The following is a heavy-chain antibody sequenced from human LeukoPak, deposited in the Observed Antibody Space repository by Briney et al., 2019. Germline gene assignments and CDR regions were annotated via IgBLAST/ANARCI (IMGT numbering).Heavy chain of an antibody. D-gene: IGHD3-3*01. V-gene: IGHV4-61*02. CDR3: ARAPSITIFGVVVESDAFDI. J-gene: IGHJ3*02. CDR2: IYTSGST. Sequence: SETLSLTCTVSGGSISSGSYYWSWIRQPAGKGLEWIGRIYTSGSTNYNPSLKSRVTISVDTSKNQFSPKLSSVTAADTAVYYCARAPSITIFGVVVESDAFDIWGQGTMVTVSS. CDR1: GGSISSGSYY.